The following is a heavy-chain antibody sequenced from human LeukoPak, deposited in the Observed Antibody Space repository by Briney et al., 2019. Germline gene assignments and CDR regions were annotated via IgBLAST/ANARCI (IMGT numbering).Heavy chain of an antibody. CDR1: GGSISSGGYY. V-gene: IGHV4-31*03. J-gene: IGHJ3*02. Sequence: SETLSLTCTVSGGSISSGGYYWSWIRQHPGKGLEWIGYIYYSGSTYYNPSLKSRVTISVDTSKNQFSLKLSSVTAADTAVYYCASQQLELLRGAFDIWGQGTMVTVSS. D-gene: IGHD1-7*01. CDR2: IYYSGST. CDR3: ASQQLELLRGAFDI.